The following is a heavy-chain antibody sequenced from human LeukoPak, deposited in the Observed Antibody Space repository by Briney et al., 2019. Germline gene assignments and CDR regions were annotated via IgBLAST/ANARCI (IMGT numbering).Heavy chain of an antibody. CDR2: ISYDGSNK. V-gene: IGHV3-30-3*01. D-gene: IGHD6-6*01. CDR1: GFTFSSYA. J-gene: IGHJ4*02. CDR3: ARDSGDSSSSAYIDY. Sequence: QPGGSLRLSCAASGFTFSSYAMHWVRQAPGKGLEWVAVISYDGSNKYYADSVKGRFTISRDNSKNTLYLQMNSLRAEDTAVYYCARDSGDSSSSAYIDYWGQGTLVTVSS.